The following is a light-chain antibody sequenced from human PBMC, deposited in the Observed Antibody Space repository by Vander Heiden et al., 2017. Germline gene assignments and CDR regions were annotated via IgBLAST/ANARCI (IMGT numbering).Light chain of an antibody. V-gene: IGKV3-15*01. CDR1: QSVSSS. J-gene: IGKJ5*01. CDR2: GAS. Sequence: EIVMTQSPATLSVSPGERATLSCRASQSVSSSLAWYQQKPGQAPRLLIYGASTRATGIPARFSGSGSGTEFTLNISSLQSEDFAVYYCQQYNNWPPSITFGQGTRLEIK. CDR3: QQYNNWPPSIT.